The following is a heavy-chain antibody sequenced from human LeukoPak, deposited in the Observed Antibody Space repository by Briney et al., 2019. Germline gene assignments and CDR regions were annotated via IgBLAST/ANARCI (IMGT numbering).Heavy chain of an antibody. CDR2: INPNSGGT. CDR3: ARNAEYYDSSGYFPFDC. Sequence: ASVKVSCKASGYTFTDYYMHWVRQAPGQGLEWMGWINPNSGGTKYSQNFRGRVTMTRDTSISTVYMELSRLTSDDTAVYYCARNAEYYDSSGYFPFDCWGQGTLVTVSS. D-gene: IGHD3-22*01. V-gene: IGHV1-2*02. J-gene: IGHJ4*02. CDR1: GYTFTDYY.